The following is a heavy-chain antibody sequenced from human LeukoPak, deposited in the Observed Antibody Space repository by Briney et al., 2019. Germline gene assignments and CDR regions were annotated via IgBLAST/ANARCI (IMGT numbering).Heavy chain of an antibody. CDR3: ARGRASRVGATRGYYFDY. J-gene: IGHJ4*02. V-gene: IGHV1-2*02. CDR1: GYTFTGYY. Sequence: ASVKVSCKASGYTFTGYYMLWVRQAPGQGLEWMGWINPNSGGTNYAQKFQGRVTMTRDTSISTAYMELSRLRSDDTAVYYCARGRASRVGATRGYYFDYWGQGTLVTVSS. D-gene: IGHD1-26*01. CDR2: INPNSGGT.